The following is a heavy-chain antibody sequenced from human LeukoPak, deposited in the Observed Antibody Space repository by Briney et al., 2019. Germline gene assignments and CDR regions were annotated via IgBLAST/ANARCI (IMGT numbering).Heavy chain of an antibody. CDR2: IIPIFGTA. CDR3: ARLISSKGYFDY. D-gene: IGHD2-2*01. CDR1: GGTFSSYA. V-gene: IGHV1-69*13. J-gene: IGHJ4*02. Sequence: SVKVSCKASGGTFSSYAISWVRQAPGQGLEWMGGIIPIFGTANYAQKSQGRVTITADESTSTAYMELSSLRSEDTAVYYCARLISSKGYFDYWGQGTLVTVSS.